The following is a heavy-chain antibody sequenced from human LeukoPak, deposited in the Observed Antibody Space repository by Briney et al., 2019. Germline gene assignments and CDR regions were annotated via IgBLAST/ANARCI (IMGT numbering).Heavy chain of an antibody. CDR1: GFTFSSYG. D-gene: IGHD3-16*02. CDR2: ISGSGGST. V-gene: IGHV3-23*01. CDR3: AKGVRSVWGSYRTQYYFDY. Sequence: GGSLRLSCAASGFTFSSYGMSWVRQAPGKGLEWVSAISGSGGSTYYADSVKGRFTISRDNSKNTLYLQMNSLRAEDTAVYYCAKGVRSVWGSYRTQYYFDYWGQGTLVTVSS. J-gene: IGHJ4*02.